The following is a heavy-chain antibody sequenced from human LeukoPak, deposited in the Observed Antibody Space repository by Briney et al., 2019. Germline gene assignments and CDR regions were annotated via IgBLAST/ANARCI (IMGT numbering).Heavy chain of an antibody. CDR3: ARMVVTAVHGAFDI. D-gene: IGHD2-21*02. V-gene: IGHV4-30-4*01. Sequence: SETLSLTCTVSGGSISSGDYYWSWIRQPPGRGLEWIGYIYYSGSTYYNPSLKSRVTISVDRSRNQFSLKLSSVTAADTAVYYCARMVVTAVHGAFDIWGQGTMVTVSS. J-gene: IGHJ3*02. CDR1: GGSISSGDYY. CDR2: IYYSGST.